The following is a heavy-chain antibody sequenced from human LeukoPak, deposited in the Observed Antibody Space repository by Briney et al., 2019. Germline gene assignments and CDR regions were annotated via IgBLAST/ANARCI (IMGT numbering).Heavy chain of an antibody. CDR2: INHSGST. D-gene: IGHD6-13*01. Sequence: PSETLSLTCAVSGGSFSGYYWSWIRQPPGKGLEWIGEINHSGSTNYNPSLKSRVTISVDTSKNQFSLKLSSVTAADTAVYYCARGLAAAGSPGYYFDYWGQGTLVTVSS. J-gene: IGHJ4*02. CDR3: ARGLAAAGSPGYYFDY. CDR1: GGSFSGYY. V-gene: IGHV4-34*01.